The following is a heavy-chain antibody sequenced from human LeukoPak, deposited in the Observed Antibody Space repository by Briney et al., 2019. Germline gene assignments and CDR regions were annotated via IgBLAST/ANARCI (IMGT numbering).Heavy chain of an antibody. CDR1: GGSFSGYY. CDR3: ARGRHRGYYDSSGYSPY. Sequence: SETLSLTCAVYGGSFSGYYWSWIRQPPGKGLEWIGEINHSGSTNYNPSLKSRVTISGDTSKNQFSLKLSSVTAADTAVYYCARGRHRGYYDSSGYSPYWGQGTQVTVSS. CDR2: INHSGST. J-gene: IGHJ4*02. D-gene: IGHD3-22*01. V-gene: IGHV4-34*01.